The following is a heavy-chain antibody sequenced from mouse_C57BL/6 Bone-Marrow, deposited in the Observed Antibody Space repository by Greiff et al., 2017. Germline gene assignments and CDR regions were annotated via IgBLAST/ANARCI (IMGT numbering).Heavy chain of an antibody. D-gene: IGHD2-3*01. Sequence: EVQLQQPGAELVRPGASVKLSCTASGFNIKDDYMHWVKQRPEQGLEWIGWIDPENGDTEYASKFQGKATITADTSSNTAYLQLSSLTSEDTAVYYCAGGYDWFAYWGQGTLVTVSA. CDR3: AGGYDWFAY. J-gene: IGHJ3*01. V-gene: IGHV14-4*01. CDR2: IDPENGDT. CDR1: GFNIKDDY.